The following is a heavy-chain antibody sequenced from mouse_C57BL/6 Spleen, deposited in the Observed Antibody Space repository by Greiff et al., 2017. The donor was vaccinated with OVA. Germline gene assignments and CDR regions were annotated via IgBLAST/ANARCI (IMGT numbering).Heavy chain of an antibody. CDR2: ISSGGSYT. V-gene: IGHV5-6*01. J-gene: IGHJ2*01. Sequence: EVHLVESGGDLVKPGGSLKLSCAASGFTFSSYGMSWVRQTPDKRLEWVATISSGGSYTYYPDSVKGRFTISRDNAKNTLYLQMSSLKSEDTAMYYCARQPDYYGSSYSYYFDYWGQGTTLTVSS. CDR3: ARQPDYYGSSYSYYFDY. CDR1: GFTFSSYG. D-gene: IGHD1-1*01.